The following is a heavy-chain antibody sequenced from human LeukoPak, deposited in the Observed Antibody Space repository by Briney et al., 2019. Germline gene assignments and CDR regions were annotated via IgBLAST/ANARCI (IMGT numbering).Heavy chain of an antibody. D-gene: IGHD1-26*01. CDR2: ISWNSGSI. CDR3: AKGRGYQWELPDY. V-gene: IGHV3-9*01. J-gene: IGHJ4*02. CDR1: GFTFDDFA. Sequence: GGSLGLSCAASGFTFDDFAMHSVRQAPGKGLEWVSGISWNSGSIGYADSVKGRFTISSDNAKNSLSLQMNSLRAEDTALYCCAKGRGYQWELPDYWGQGTLVTVSS.